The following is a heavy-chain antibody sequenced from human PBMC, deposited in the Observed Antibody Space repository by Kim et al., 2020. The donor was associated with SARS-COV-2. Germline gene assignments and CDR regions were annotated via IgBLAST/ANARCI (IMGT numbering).Heavy chain of an antibody. CDR2: IWYDGSNK. CDR3: AREEVPAASYYYYYGMDV. J-gene: IGHJ6*02. V-gene: IGHV3-33*01. Sequence: GGSLRLSCAASGFTFSSYGMHWVRQAPGKGLEWVAVIWYDGSNKYYADSVKGRFTISRDNSKNTLYLQMNSLRAEDTAVYYCAREEVPAASYYYYYGMDVWGQGTTVTVSS. CDR1: GFTFSSYG. D-gene: IGHD2-2*01.